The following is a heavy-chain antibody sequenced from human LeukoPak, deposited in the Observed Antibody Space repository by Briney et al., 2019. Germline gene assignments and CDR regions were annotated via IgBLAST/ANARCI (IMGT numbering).Heavy chain of an antibody. Sequence: GGSLRLSCAVSEFTFSVYPMSWVRQAPGKGLEGVAGIKEDGSAKYYADAVKGRFTISRDNAKSSLYLQMSSLRADDTAVYYCARETWKPYDYWGQGTLVTVSS. J-gene: IGHJ4*02. D-gene: IGHD1-1*01. CDR1: EFTFSVYP. V-gene: IGHV3-7*01. CDR2: IKEDGSAK. CDR3: ARETWKPYDY.